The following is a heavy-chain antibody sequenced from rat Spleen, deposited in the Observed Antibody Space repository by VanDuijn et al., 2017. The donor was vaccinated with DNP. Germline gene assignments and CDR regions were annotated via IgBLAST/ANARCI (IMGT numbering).Heavy chain of an antibody. D-gene: IGHD1-11*01. CDR2: INKGSSTI. CDR1: GFNFNDYW. J-gene: IGHJ3*01. Sequence: EVKLVESGGGLVQPGRSLKLSCAASGFNFNDYWMAWVRQAPGKGLEWIGEINKGSSTINYTPSLKYKFTISRDNAQNTLYLQMSKLGSEDTAIYYCARLGWHGWFAYWGQGTLVTVSS. V-gene: IGHV4-2*01. CDR3: ARLGWHGWFAY.